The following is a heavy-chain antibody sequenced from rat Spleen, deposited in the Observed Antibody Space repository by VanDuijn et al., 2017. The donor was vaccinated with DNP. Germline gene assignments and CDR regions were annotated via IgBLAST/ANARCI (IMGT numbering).Heavy chain of an antibody. V-gene: IGHV5-46*01. Sequence: EVQLVESGGGLVQPGRSMKLSCAASGFTFSSFPMAWVRQAPTKGLEWVATISTSGGSTYYRDSVKGRFTISRYNAKSTLYLQMNSLRSEDTATYYCTRDTNSGYFDYWGQGVMVTVSS. CDR1: GFTFSSFP. D-gene: IGHD4-3*01. J-gene: IGHJ2*01. CDR3: TRDTNSGYFDY. CDR2: ISTSGGST.